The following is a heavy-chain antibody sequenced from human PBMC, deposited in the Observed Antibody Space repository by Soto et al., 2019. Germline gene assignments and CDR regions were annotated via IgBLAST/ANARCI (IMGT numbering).Heavy chain of an antibody. CDR1: GFIYSSYW. D-gene: IGHD3-3*01. CDR2: VNQDGSQK. CDR3: ARDKFYNFRSRYDYGVEV. V-gene: IGHV3-7*03. J-gene: IGHJ6*02. Sequence: GGSLRLSCSVSGFIYSSYWMTWVRQTPGKGLEWVASVNQDGSQKYYGDSVKRRFIVSRDNAKNSLFLQMNTLRGEETAIYYCARDKFYNFRSRYDYGVEVWGQGTTVTVSS.